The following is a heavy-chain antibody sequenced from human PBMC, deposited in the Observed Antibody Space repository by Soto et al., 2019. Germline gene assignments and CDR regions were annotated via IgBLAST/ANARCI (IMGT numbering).Heavy chain of an antibody. CDR2: IYYSGST. Sequence: QLQLQESGPGLVKPSETLSLTCTVSGGSISSSSYYWGWIRQPPGKGLEWIGSIYYSGSTYYNPSLKSRVTISVDTSKNQFSLKLSSVTAADTAVYYCARTYLIGSWYAFDIWGQGTMVTVSS. V-gene: IGHV4-39*01. D-gene: IGHD6-13*01. CDR3: ARTYLIGSWYAFDI. J-gene: IGHJ3*02. CDR1: GGSISSSSYY.